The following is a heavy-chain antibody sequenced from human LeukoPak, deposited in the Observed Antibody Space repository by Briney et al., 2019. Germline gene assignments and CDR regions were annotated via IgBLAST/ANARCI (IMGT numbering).Heavy chain of an antibody. V-gene: IGHV4-59*01. D-gene: IGHD3-22*01. CDR3: ARDHYYDSNGYPTFDY. CDR1: GGSISSYY. Sequence: SETLSLTCTVSGGSISSYYWSWIRQPPGNGQEWIGYIYYSGSTNYNPSLKSRVTISVDTSKNQFSLKLSSVTAADTAVYYCARDHYYDSNGYPTFDYWGQGTLVTVSS. CDR2: IYYSGST. J-gene: IGHJ4*02.